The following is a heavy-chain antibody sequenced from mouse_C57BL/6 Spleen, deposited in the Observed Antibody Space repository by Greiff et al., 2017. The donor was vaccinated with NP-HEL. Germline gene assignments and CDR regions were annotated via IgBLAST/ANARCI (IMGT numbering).Heavy chain of an antibody. CDR1: GYTFTSYW. Sequence: QVQLQQPGAELVMPGASVKLSCKASGYTFTSYWMHWVKQRPGQGLEWIGEIDPSDSYTKYNQKFKGKSTLTVAKSSSTAYMQLSSLTSEDSAVYYCARRGDYVWYFDVWGTGTTVTVSS. V-gene: IGHV1-69*01. D-gene: IGHD2-4*01. CDR3: ARRGDYVWYFDV. J-gene: IGHJ1*03. CDR2: IDPSDSYT.